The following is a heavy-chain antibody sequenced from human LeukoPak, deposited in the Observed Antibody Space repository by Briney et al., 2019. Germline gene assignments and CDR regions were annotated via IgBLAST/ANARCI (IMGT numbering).Heavy chain of an antibody. D-gene: IGHD6-6*01. Sequence: GSLRLSCVASGFTFSTSGMHWVRQAPGTGLEWVAVMSYDGRHKYYRDSVEGRFTISRDNAKNTLYLQMNSLRAEDTAVYYCAKQFGSSALFDYWGQGTLVTVSS. CDR3: AKQFGSSALFDY. V-gene: IGHV3-30*18. J-gene: IGHJ4*02. CDR2: MSYDGRHK. CDR1: GFTFSTSG.